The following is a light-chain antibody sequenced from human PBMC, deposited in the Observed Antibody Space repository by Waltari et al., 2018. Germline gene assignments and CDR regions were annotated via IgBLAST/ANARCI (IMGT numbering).Light chain of an antibody. J-gene: IGKJ1*01. CDR3: QKYDFLPAT. CDR1: QGVGKS. V-gene: IGKV3-20*01. Sequence: EIVLTQSPGTLSLSPGERATLSCRASQGVGKSLAWYQQRPGQAPRLLLYHASIRATGIPDRFSGSGFGTDFSLTISRLEPEDFAVYYCQKYDFLPATFGQGTTVEIK. CDR2: HAS.